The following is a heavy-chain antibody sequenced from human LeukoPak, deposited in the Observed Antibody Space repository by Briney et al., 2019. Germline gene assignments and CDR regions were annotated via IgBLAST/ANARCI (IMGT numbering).Heavy chain of an antibody. CDR1: GFIFDDYA. J-gene: IGHJ6*03. Sequence: GGSLRPSCAASGFIFDDYAMHWVRQAPGKGLEWVSGISWNSNTIGYADSVKGRFTISRDNAKNSLYLQMNSLRAEDTALYYCAKDAGGYYYYYMGVWGKGTTVTISS. CDR3: AKDAGGYYYYYMGV. V-gene: IGHV3-9*01. CDR2: ISWNSNTI.